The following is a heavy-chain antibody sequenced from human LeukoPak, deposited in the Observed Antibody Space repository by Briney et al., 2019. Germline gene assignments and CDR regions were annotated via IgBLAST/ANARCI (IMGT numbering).Heavy chain of an antibody. CDR1: GFTFSNHA. V-gene: IGHV3-23*01. D-gene: IGHD6-13*01. CDR2: ISGSGTVT. CDR3: AKDPGYSYPQNFDY. J-gene: IGHJ4*02. Sequence: GGSLRLSCAASGFTFSNHAMNWVRQAPGKGLEGVRIISGSGTVTYYADTVKGRFTISRDNSKNTLYLQMNSLRGEDTAVYYCAKDPGYSYPQNFDYWGQETLVTVSS.